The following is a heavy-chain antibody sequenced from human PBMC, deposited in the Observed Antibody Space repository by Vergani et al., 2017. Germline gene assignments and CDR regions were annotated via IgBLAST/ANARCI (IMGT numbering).Heavy chain of an antibody. CDR2: TRNKANSYTT. Sequence: EVQLVESGGGLVQPGGSLRLSCAASGFTFSDHYMDWVRQAPGKGLEWVGRTRNKANSYTTEYAASVKGRFTISRDNAKNSLYLQMNSLRAEDTAVYYCARELILHPSYYYYYGMDVWGQGTTVTVSS. D-gene: IGHD2-21*02. CDR1: GFTFSDHY. J-gene: IGHJ6*02. V-gene: IGHV3-72*01. CDR3: ARELILHPSYYYYYGMDV.